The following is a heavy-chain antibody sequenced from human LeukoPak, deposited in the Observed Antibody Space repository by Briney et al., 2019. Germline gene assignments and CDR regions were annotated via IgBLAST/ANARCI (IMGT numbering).Heavy chain of an antibody. J-gene: IGHJ6*02. D-gene: IGHD5-12*01. CDR1: GFTFTSYA. CDR3: ARGLVATDYYYYGMDV. Sequence: QPGGSLRLSCAASGFTFTSYAMSWVRQAPGKGLEWVSAIRGSGGSTNYADSVKGRFTISRDNSKNTLYLQMNSLRAEDTAVYYCARGLVATDYYYYGMDVWGQGTTVTVSS. CDR2: IRGSGGST. V-gene: IGHV3-23*01.